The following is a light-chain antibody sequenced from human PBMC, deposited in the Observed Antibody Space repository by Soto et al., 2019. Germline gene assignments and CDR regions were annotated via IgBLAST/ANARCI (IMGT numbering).Light chain of an antibody. CDR2: GES. CDR1: QRVSSN. V-gene: IGKV3-15*01. Sequence: EIVMTQSPATLSVAPGERATLSCRASQRVSSNLAWYQQKPGQAPRLLVYGESTRATGIPARFSGSGSGTEFPLPISTLQSEDFALYYCQQHNNWYGTFGPGPNVQIK. CDR3: QQHNNWYGT. J-gene: IGKJ1*01.